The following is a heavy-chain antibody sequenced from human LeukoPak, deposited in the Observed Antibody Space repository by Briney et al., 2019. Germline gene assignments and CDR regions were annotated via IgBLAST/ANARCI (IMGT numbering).Heavy chain of an antibody. CDR2: ISGSGGST. CDR1: GFTFSSYA. CDR3: ATSMVRGVIIKDY. V-gene: IGHV3-23*01. Sequence: PGGSLRLSCAASGFTFSSYAMSWVRQAPGKGLEWVSAISGSGGSTYYADSVKGRFTISRDNSKNTLYLQMNSLRAEDTAVYYCATSMVRGVIIKDYWGQGTLVTVSS. D-gene: IGHD3-10*01. J-gene: IGHJ4*02.